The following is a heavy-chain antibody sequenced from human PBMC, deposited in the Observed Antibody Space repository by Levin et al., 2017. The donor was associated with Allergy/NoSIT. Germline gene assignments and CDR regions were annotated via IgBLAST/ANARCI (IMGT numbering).Heavy chain of an antibody. Sequence: GGSLRLSCAASGFTFDDYAMHWVRQAPGKGLEWVSGISWNSGSIGYADSVKGRFTISRDNAKNSLYLQMNSLRTEDTALYYCARDNIGLPDAFDIWGQGTMVIVSS. J-gene: IGHJ3*02. V-gene: IGHV3-9*01. D-gene: IGHD3-10*01. CDR1: GFTFDDYA. CDR3: ARDNIGLPDAFDI. CDR2: ISWNSGSI.